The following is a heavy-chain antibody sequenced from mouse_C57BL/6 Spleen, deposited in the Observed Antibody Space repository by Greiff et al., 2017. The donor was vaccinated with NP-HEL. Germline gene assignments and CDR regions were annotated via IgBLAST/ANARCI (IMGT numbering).Heavy chain of an antibody. CDR2: IYPRSGNT. CDR3: ARKDYYDYDVGNYFDY. D-gene: IGHD2-4*01. Sequence: QVQLQQSGAELARPGASVKLSCKASGYTFTSYGISWVKQRTGQGLEWIGEIYPRSGNTYYNEKFKGKATLTADKSSSTAYMELRSLTSEDSAVYFCARKDYYDYDVGNYFDYWGQGTTLTVSS. CDR1: GYTFTSYG. J-gene: IGHJ2*01. V-gene: IGHV1-81*01.